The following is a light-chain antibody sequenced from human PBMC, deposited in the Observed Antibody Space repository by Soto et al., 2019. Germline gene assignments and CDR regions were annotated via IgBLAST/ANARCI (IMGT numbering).Light chain of an antibody. J-gene: IGLJ1*01. CDR3: SSYTFTSTLYV. V-gene: IGLV2-14*01. CDR1: SSDVGGHNY. CDR2: EVT. Sequence: QSALTQPASVSGSPGQSITIFCTGSSSDVGGHNYVSWYQQHPGKAPKLMIYEVTKRPSGVSNRFSGSKSGNTASLTISGLQAEDEADYYCSSYTFTSTLYVFGTGTKVTVL.